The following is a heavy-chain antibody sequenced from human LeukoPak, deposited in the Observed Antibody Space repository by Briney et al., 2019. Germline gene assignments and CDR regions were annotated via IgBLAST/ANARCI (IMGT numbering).Heavy chain of an antibody. J-gene: IGHJ3*02. V-gene: IGHV7-4-1*02. D-gene: IGHD3-16*01. CDR3: ESMGSDGFDI. CDR2: INTSNGNP. Sequence: GASVKVSCKASGYTLSNYAMNWVGRAPGHGLEFLGWINTSNGNPTYAQACTGRFVFSVDTSVSTAYLQMSSRKTEDTAVYYCESMGSDGFDIWGQGTMIIVSS. CDR1: GYTLSNYA.